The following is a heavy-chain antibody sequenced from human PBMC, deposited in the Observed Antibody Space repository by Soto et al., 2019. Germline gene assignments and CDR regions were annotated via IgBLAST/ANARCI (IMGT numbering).Heavy chain of an antibody. CDR2: IWYDGSNK. J-gene: IGHJ4*02. D-gene: IGHD1-26*01. CDR1: GFTFSSYG. CDR3: ARDYVYSGSYRLDY. V-gene: IGHV3-33*01. Sequence: QVQLVESGGGVVQPGRSLRLSCAASGFTFSSYGMHWVRQAPGKGLEWVAVIWYDGSNKYYADSVKGRFTISRDNSKNTLYLQMNSLRAEDTAVYYCARDYVYSGSYRLDYWGQGTLVTVSS.